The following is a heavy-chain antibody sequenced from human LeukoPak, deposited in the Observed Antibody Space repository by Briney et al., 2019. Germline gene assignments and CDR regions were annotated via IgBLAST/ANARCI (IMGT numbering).Heavy chain of an antibody. CDR2: IYHSGST. D-gene: IGHD3-16*01. J-gene: IGHJ4*02. CDR1: GYSISSGYY. V-gene: IGHV4-38-2*02. Sequence: SETLSLTCTVSGYSISSGYYWGWIRQPPGKGLEWIGSIYHSGSTYYNPSLKSRVTISVDTSKNQFSLRLSSVTAADTAVYYCARVTGLRLGELAPDYWGQGTLVTVSS. CDR3: ARVTGLRLGELAPDY.